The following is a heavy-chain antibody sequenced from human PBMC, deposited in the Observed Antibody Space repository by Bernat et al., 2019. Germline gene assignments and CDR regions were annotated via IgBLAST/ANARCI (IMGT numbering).Heavy chain of an antibody. J-gene: IGHJ4*02. CDR3: ARDKGENFDY. V-gene: IGHV3-48*01. D-gene: IGHD3-16*01. CDR2: ISSSSTTT. CDR1: GFTFRSYS. Sequence: EVQLVESGGGLVEPGGSLRLSCVASGFTFRSYSMTWVRQAPGKGLEWVSYISSSSTTTYYADSVKGRFTISRDSAKNLLFLQMDSLRVEDTAVYYCARDKGENFDYWGQGTLVTVSS.